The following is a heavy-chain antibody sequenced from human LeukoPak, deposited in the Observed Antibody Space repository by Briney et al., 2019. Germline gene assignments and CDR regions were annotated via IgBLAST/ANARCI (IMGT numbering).Heavy chain of an antibody. CDR2: LNTYSGNT. V-gene: IGHV1-18*04. CDR1: GYSFTNYG. CDR3: ARDRDTGYDCGY. D-gene: IGHD5-12*01. Sequence: ASVKVSCKASGYSFTNYGISWVRQAPGQGLEWMGWLNTYSGNTNYAQKFQGRVTMTTDTSTSTVFMEMRSLRSYDTAVYFCARDRDTGYDCGYWGQGTLVTVSS. J-gene: IGHJ4*02.